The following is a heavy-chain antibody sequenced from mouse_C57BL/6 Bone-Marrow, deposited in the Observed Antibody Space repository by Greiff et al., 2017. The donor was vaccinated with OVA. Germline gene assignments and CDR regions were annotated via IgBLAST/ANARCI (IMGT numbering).Heavy chain of an antibody. J-gene: IGHJ1*03. CDR1: GYTFTSYW. V-gene: IGHV1-61*01. CDR3: ARSDGSSYGWYFDV. D-gene: IGHD1-1*01. CDR2: IYPSDSET. Sequence: VQLQQSGAELVRPGSSVKLSCKASGYTFTSYWMDWVKQRPGQGLEWIGNIYPSDSETHYNQKFKDKATLTVDKSSSTAYMQLSSLTSEDSAVYYCARSDGSSYGWYFDVWGTGTTVTVSS.